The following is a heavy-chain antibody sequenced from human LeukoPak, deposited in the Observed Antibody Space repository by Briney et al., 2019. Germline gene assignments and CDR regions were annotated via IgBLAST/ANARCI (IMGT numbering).Heavy chain of an antibody. V-gene: IGHV3-23*01. J-gene: IGHJ4*02. CDR2: ISGSGGST. CDR1: GFTFSSYA. D-gene: IGHD2-21*01. Sequence: GGSLRLSCAASGFTFSSYAMSWVRQAPGRGLEWVSAISGSGGSTYYADSVKGRFTISRDNSRNTLYLQMNSLRAEDTAVYYCAKFLPTHIVVANYYFDYWGQGTLVTVSS. CDR3: AKFLPTHIVVANYYFDY.